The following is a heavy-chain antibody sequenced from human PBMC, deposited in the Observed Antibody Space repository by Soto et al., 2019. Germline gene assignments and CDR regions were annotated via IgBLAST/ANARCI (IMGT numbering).Heavy chain of an antibody. CDR2: IYYRGTT. J-gene: IGHJ4*01. CDR1: GGSISSGGYY. CDR3: ARHSANMIPDY. Sequence: QLQLQESGPGLVKPSETLSLTCTVSGGSISSGGYYWGWIRQPPGKWLEWIGGIYYRGTTYYNPSLKSRLTTARHTSKNQYSLTLRSVTAADTAIYDCARHSANMIPDYWGQGTLVTVSS. D-gene: IGHD3-16*01. V-gene: IGHV4-39*01.